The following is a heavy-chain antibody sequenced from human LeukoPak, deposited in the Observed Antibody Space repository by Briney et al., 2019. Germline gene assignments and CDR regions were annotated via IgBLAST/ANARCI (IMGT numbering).Heavy chain of an antibody. CDR3: ARARMYYDFWSGYYE. J-gene: IGHJ4*02. CDR1: GYTFTSYG. Sequence: ASVKVSCKASGYTFTSYGISWVRQAPGQGLEWMGRISAYNGNTNYAQKLQGRVTMTTDTSTSTAYMELRSLRSDDTAVYYCARARMYYDFWSGYYEWGQGTLVTVSS. CDR2: ISAYNGNT. V-gene: IGHV1-18*01. D-gene: IGHD3-3*01.